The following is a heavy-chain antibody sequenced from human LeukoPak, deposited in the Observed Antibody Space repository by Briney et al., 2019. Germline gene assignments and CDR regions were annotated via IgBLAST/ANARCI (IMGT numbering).Heavy chain of an antibody. V-gene: IGHV1-8*03. CDR1: GYTFTSYD. CDR2: MNPNSGNT. D-gene: IGHD6-13*01. Sequence: ASVTVSCKASGYTFTSYDINWVRQAPGQGLEWMGWMNPNSGNTGYAQKFQGRVTITMNTSISTAYMELSSLRSEDTAVYYCARVSSIPLLIAAADHGPYYYYYMDVWGKGTTVTVSS. CDR3: ARVSSIPLLIAAADHGPYYYYYMDV. J-gene: IGHJ6*03.